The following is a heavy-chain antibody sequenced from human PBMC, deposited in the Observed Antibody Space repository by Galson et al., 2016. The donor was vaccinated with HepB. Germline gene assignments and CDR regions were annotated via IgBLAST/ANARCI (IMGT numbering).Heavy chain of an antibody. Sequence: SLRLSCAASGFTFSSYAMSWVRQAPGKGLEWVSAISGSGTTTYYADSVKGRFTISRDIPKNTLYLQMNSLRAEDTALYYCAKDRGVVPDYYFDYWGQGTLVSVPS. J-gene: IGHJ4*02. D-gene: IGHD3-16*02. CDR1: GFTFSSYA. V-gene: IGHV3-23*01. CDR2: ISGSGTTT. CDR3: AKDRGVVPDYYFDY.